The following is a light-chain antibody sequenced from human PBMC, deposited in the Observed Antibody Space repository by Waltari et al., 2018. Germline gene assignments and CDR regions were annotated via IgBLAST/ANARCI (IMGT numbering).Light chain of an antibody. J-gene: IGKJ3*01. CDR3: RQYDTSWGFA. Sequence: EIVLTQSPGTLSLSPGERAALSCRASRTVSSNFLAWYQQRPGQAPRLLIYGASSRATGIPDRFSGSGSGTEFTLTISRLDPEDFAVYYCRQYDTSWGFAFGPGTKVEIK. CDR1: RTVSSNF. V-gene: IGKV3-20*01. CDR2: GAS.